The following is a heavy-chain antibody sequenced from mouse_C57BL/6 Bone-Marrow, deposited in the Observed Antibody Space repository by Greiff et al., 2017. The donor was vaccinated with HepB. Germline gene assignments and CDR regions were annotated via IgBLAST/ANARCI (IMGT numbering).Heavy chain of an antibody. V-gene: IGHV1-59*01. J-gene: IGHJ2*01. CDR3: ARSGGSRFDY. Sequence: QVQLQQSGAELVRPGTSVKLSCKASGYTFTSYWMHWVKQRPGQGLEWIGVIDPSDSYTNYNQKFKGKATLTVDTSSSTAYMQLSSLTSEDSAVYYCARSGGSRFDYWGQGTTLTVSS. D-gene: IGHD1-1*01. CDR2: IDPSDSYT. CDR1: GYTFTSYW.